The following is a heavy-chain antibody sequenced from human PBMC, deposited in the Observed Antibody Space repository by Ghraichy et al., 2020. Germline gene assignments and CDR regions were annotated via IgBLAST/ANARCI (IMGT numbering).Heavy chain of an antibody. Sequence: SETLSLTCAVYGGSLSGYYWSWIRQPPGKGLEWIGEINHSGSTNYNPSLKSRVTISVDTSKNQFSLKLSSVTAADTAVYYCAGVDNGGPVVVSSGNNWFDPWGQGTLVTVSS. CDR1: GGSLSGYY. CDR2: INHSGST. V-gene: IGHV4-34*01. D-gene: IGHD3-16*02. CDR3: AGVDNGGPVVVSSGNNWFDP. J-gene: IGHJ5*02.